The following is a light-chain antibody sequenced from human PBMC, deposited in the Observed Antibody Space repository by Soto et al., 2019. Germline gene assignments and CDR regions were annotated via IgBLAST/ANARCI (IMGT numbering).Light chain of an antibody. J-gene: IGKJ1*01. CDR2: GAS. CDR1: QSVGTK. CDR3: QQYSSWLWT. Sequence: IVIPQSTATLSVSPGERANLSCRASQSVGTKLAWYQQTPGQAPRLLIYGASNRATGVPARISGSVSGTEFTLTIASLQSEDFAIYYCQQYSSWLWTFGQGTKVDI. V-gene: IGKV3-15*01.